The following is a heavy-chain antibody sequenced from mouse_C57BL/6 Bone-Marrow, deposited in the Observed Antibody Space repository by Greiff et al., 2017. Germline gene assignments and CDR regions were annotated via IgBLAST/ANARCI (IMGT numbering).Heavy chain of an antibody. Sequence: QVQLQQSGAELARPGASVKLSCKASGYTFTSYGISWVKQRTGQGLEWIGEIYPRSGNTYYNEKFKGKATLTADKSSSTAYMELRSLTTEDSAVYFGARLKGTTAPYWYFDFWGTGTTVTVSS. V-gene: IGHV1-81*01. J-gene: IGHJ1*03. CDR2: IYPRSGNT. CDR3: ARLKGTTAPYWYFDF. CDR1: GYTFTSYG. D-gene: IGHD1-2*01.